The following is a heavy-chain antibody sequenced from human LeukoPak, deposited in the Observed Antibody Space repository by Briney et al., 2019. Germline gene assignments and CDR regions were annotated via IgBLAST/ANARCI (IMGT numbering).Heavy chain of an antibody. CDR2: IYTSGST. D-gene: IGHD1-26*01. CDR1: GGSISSSSYY. J-gene: IGHJ5*02. CDR3: ARERVVGAIWFDP. V-gene: IGHV4-39*07. Sequence: SETLSLTCTVSGGSISSSSYYWGWIRQPPGKGLEWIGRIYTSGSTNYNPSLKSRVTMSVDTSKNQFSLKLSSVTAADTAVYYCARERVVGAIWFDPWGQGTLVTVSS.